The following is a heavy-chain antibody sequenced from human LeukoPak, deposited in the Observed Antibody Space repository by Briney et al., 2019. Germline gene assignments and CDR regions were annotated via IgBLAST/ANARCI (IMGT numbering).Heavy chain of an antibody. D-gene: IGHD3-10*01. J-gene: IGHJ5*02. CDR2: INPNSGGT. CDR1: GYTFTGYY. V-gene: IGHV1-2*02. CDR3: TKASLAFGTKYFDP. Sequence: ASVKVSCKASGYTFTGYYLHWVRQAPGQGLEWVGWINPNSGGTNYAQRFQGRVTMTRDTSITTAYMELSRLRSDDTAVYYCTKASLAFGTKYFDPWGQGTLVTVSS.